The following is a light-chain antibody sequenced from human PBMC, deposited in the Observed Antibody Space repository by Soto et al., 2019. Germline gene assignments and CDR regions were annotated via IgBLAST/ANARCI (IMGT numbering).Light chain of an antibody. J-gene: IGLJ2*01. Sequence: QSALTQPRSVSGSPGQAVTISCTGTSSDVGGYNYVSWYQHHPGKAPKLMIYDVTKRPSGVPDRFSGSKSGNTASLTISGLQAEDEADYYCGSYAGSYTGVFGGGTKLTVL. CDR1: SSDVGGYNY. CDR3: GSYAGSYTGV. CDR2: DVT. V-gene: IGLV2-11*01.